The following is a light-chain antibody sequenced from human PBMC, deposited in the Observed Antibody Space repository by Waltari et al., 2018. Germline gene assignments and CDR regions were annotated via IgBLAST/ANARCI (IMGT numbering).Light chain of an antibody. J-gene: IGLJ2*01. CDR2: DVT. CDR3: SSYTSSSTPLV. V-gene: IGLV2-14*03. Sequence: QSALTQPASVSGSPGQSITISCTGTSSDVDAYNYVSWYQQHPGQAPKLKIYDVTSRPSGVSNRFSGSKSGNTASLTISGLQAEDEADYYCSSYTSSSTPLVFGGGTKLTVL. CDR1: SSDVDAYNY.